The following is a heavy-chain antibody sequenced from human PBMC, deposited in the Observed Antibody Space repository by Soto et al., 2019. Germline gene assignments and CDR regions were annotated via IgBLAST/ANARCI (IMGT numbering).Heavy chain of an antibody. V-gene: IGHV3-11*01. D-gene: IGHD3-10*01. Sequence: QVHLVESGGGLVKPGESLRLSCGASGFTFSDYYMSWIRQAPGKGLEWISYLSISGFDTYYADSVKGRFTISRDNAKNSLYLQMNSLRAGDTAMYYCARMSRSVRGLTNFDSWGQGTLVTVSS. CDR2: LSISGFDT. CDR3: ARMSRSVRGLTNFDS. J-gene: IGHJ4*02. CDR1: GFTFSDYY.